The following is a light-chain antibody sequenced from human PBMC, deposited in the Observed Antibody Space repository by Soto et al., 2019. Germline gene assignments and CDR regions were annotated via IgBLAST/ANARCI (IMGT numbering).Light chain of an antibody. CDR3: QVWDSGTGV. CDR2: RDV. CDR1: YIGTKS. V-gene: IGLV3-9*01. J-gene: IGLJ1*01. Sequence: SYELTQPPSVSVAPGQTARITCGGDYIGTKSVHWYQQKPGQAPVLVIFRDVNRPSGIPERFSGSESANTVTLTITRAQVEDEADYYCQVWDSGTGVFGPGTKLTVL.